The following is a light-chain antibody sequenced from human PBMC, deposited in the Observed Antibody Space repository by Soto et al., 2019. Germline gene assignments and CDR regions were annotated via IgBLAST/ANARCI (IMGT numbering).Light chain of an antibody. CDR3: QQSYSTSPT. J-gene: IGKJ1*01. V-gene: IGKV1-39*01. CDR2: AAS. CDR1: QSISSY. Sequence: DIQMTQSPSSLSASVGDRVTITCRASQSISSYLNWYQQKPGKAPKLLIYAASSLQSGVPSRFSGSGSGTYFTRTISSLQPEDFATYYCQQSYSTSPTFGQGTKVEIK.